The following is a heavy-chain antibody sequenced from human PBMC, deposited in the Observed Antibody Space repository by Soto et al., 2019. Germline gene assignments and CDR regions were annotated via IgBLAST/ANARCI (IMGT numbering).Heavy chain of an antibody. V-gene: IGHV3-7*03. J-gene: IGHJ4*02. D-gene: IGHD3-22*01. Sequence: EVQLVESGGGLVQPGGSLRLSCAASGFTFSSYWMSWVRQAPGKGLEWVANIKQDGSEKYYVDSVKGRFTISRDNAKNSLYLQMNSLRAEDTAVYYCARDLGRFYRPFDYDSNSPIDYWGQGTLVTVSS. CDR3: ARDLGRFYRPFDYDSNSPIDY. CDR1: GFTFSSYW. CDR2: IKQDGSEK.